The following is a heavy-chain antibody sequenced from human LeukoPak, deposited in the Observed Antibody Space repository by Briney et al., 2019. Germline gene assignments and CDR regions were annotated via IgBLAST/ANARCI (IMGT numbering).Heavy chain of an antibody. CDR2: ISYDSAIK. Sequence: GGSLRLSCAASGFTLSTDSMNWVRQAPGKGLEWISYISYDSAIKYYADSVRGRFTISRDNAKNSLSLQMNSLRAEDTAVYYCARGAIAVAGSLYWYFDLWGRGTLVTVSS. V-gene: IGHV3-48*01. CDR1: GFTLSTDS. CDR3: ARGAIAVAGSLYWYFDL. D-gene: IGHD6-19*01. J-gene: IGHJ2*01.